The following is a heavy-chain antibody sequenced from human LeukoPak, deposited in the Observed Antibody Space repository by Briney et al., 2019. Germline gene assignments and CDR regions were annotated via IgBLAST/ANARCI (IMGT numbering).Heavy chain of an antibody. CDR1: GGSFSGYY. V-gene: IGHV4-34*01. D-gene: IGHD2-2*01. J-gene: IGHJ5*02. CDR3: ARVLSPIVVVPAAMVWFDP. CDR2: INHSGST. Sequence: SETLSLTCAVYGGSFSGYYWSWIRQPPGKGLEWSGEINHSGSTNYNPSLKSRVTISVDTSKNQFSLKLSSVTAADTAVYYCARVLSPIVVVPAAMVWFDPWGQGTLVTVSS.